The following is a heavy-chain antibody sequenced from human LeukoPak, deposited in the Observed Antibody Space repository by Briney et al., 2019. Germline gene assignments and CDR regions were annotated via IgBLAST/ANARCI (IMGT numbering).Heavy chain of an antibody. V-gene: IGHV5-51*01. Sequence: GESLKISCQASGYSFTSSWIGWARKMPGKGLEWMAIINPGDSDTRYSPSFQGQVTISADKSISTVYLQWGSLKASDTAMYYCARQPGAGWFDPWGQGTLVTVSP. CDR1: GYSFTSSW. CDR2: INPGDSDT. D-gene: IGHD3-10*01. CDR3: ARQPGAGWFDP. J-gene: IGHJ5*02.